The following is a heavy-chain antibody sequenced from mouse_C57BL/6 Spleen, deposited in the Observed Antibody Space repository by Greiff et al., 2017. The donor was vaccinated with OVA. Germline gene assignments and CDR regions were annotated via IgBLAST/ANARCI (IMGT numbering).Heavy chain of an antibody. D-gene: IGHD1-1*02. CDR3: ARLVANGYYVDY. CDR1: GFTFSSYG. V-gene: IGHV5-6*01. J-gene: IGHJ2*01. CDR2: ISSGGSYT. Sequence: VQLKESGGDLVKPGGSLKLSCAASGFTFSSYGMSWVRQPPDKRLEWVATISSGGSYTYYPDRVKGRFTISRDKAKNILYLQMSSLKSEDTAMYYCARLVANGYYVDYWGQGTTLTVSS.